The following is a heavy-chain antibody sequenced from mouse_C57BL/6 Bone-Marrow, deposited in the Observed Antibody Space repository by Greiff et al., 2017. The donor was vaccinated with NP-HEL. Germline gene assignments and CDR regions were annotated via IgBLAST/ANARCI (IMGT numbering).Heavy chain of an antibody. CDR1: GFTFTDYY. CDR2: IRNKANGYTT. D-gene: IGHD2-4*01. J-gene: IGHJ4*01. V-gene: IGHV7-3*01. Sequence: DVMLVESGGGLVQPGGSLSLSCAASGFTFTDYYMNWVRQPPGKALGWLGFIRNKANGYTTEYSASVKGRFTISRDNSQSILYLQMNALRAEDSATYFCARSIYYDYADDPFYAMDYWGQGTSVTVSS. CDR3: ARSIYYDYADDPFYAMDY.